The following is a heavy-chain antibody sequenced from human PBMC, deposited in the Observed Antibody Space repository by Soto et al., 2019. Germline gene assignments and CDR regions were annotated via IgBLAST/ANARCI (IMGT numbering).Heavy chain of an antibody. J-gene: IGHJ3*02. Sequence: QVQLVQSGAEVKKPGASVKVSCKASGYTFTGYYMHWVRQAPGQGLEWMGWINPNSGGTNYAQKFQGRVTMTRDTSISTAYMELSRLRSDDTAVYYCATLGTIAARRVKKGKFDAFDIWGQGTMVTVSS. CDR1: GYTFTGYY. D-gene: IGHD6-6*01. CDR3: ATLGTIAARRVKKGKFDAFDI. CDR2: INPNSGGT. V-gene: IGHV1-2*02.